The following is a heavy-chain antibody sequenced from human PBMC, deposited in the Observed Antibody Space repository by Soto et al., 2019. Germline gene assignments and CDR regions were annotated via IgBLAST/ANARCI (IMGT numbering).Heavy chain of an antibody. CDR3: ARSTYYYDSSGYGFYYFDY. CDR2: IATNGGST. V-gene: IGHV3-64D*06. D-gene: IGHD3-22*01. CDR1: GFTFSSYT. J-gene: IGHJ4*02. Sequence: GGSLRLSCSASGFTFSSYTMHWVCQAPGKGLEYVAAIATNGGSTYYTDSVEGRFTISRDNSKSTLYLQMTNMDPVDTATYYCARSTYYYDSSGYGFYYFDYWGQGTLVTVSS.